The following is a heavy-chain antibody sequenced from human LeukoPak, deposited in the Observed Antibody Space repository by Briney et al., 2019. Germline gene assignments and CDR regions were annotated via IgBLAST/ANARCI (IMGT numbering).Heavy chain of an antibody. CDR3: ARDLETWVRVPEGADY. J-gene: IGHJ4*02. D-gene: IGHD1-26*01. V-gene: IGHV3-21*01. CDR2: ISSSSSYI. Sequence: ETLSLTCTVSGGSISSSSYYWGWVRQAPGKGLEWVSSISSSSSYIYYADSVKGRFTISRDNAKNSLYLQMNSLRAEDTAVYYCARDLETWVRVPEGADYWGQGTLVTVSS. CDR1: GGSISSSSYY.